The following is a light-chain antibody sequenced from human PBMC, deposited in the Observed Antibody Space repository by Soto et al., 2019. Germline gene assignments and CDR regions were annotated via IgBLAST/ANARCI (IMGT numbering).Light chain of an antibody. V-gene: IGKV1-5*03. CDR2: KMS. CDR1: QSISIW. Sequence: DIHMTQSPSTLSASVGDRVTITCRASQSISIWLAWYQQKPGKAPNLLIYKMSSLETGVPSRFSGSGSGIEFTLTISSLQPDDFATYYCQHWNDYSWTFGQGTKVEVK. J-gene: IGKJ1*01. CDR3: QHWNDYSWT.